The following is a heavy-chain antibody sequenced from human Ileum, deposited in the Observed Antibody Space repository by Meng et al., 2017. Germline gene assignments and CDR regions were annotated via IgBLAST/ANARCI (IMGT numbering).Heavy chain of an antibody. D-gene: IGHD2/OR15-2a*01. CDR3: ASSTSGPELNY. CDR1: NGSLTNVNNY. V-gene: IGHV4-30-4*01. J-gene: IGHJ4*02. Sequence: QVQLQESGPGLVKPSQTLFPTCSVSNGSLTNVNNYWNWIRQAPGQALEHIGYIYYDGSSYATPSLKSRVTIFVDTSKNQFSLKLTSVTAADTAVYYCASSTSGPELNYWGQGTLVTVSS. CDR2: IYYDGSS.